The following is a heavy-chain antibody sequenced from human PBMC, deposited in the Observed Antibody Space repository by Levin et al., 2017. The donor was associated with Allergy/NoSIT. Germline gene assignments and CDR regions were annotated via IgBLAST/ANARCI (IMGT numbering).Heavy chain of an antibody. D-gene: IGHD5-24*01. Sequence: GGSLRLSCAASGFTFNDYTMHWVRQAPGKGLEWVSLINWNGDYTDYADSVKGRFTISSDNSKHSLYLQMTSLRTEDSAFYFCAKDALNARWLQFRTLSYFDFWGQGTLVTVSS. CDR1: GFTFNDYT. CDR2: INWNGDYT. CDR3: AKDALNARWLQFRTLSYFDF. V-gene: IGHV3-43*01. J-gene: IGHJ4*02.